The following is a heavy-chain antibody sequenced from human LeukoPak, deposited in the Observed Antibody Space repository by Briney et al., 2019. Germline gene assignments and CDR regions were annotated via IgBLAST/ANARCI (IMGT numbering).Heavy chain of an antibody. CDR2: FIPIFGSP. CDR3: AGFFYDSSGAAFDI. D-gene: IGHD3-22*01. Sequence: SVKVSCKASVPTFTSYAINWVRQAPGQGLEWMGGFIPIFGSPTYAQKFQGRVSFTTDESTDTAYMELSNLGSDDMAVFYCAGFFYDSSGAAFDIWGQGTMVTVSS. J-gene: IGHJ3*02. V-gene: IGHV1-69*05. CDR1: VPTFTSYA.